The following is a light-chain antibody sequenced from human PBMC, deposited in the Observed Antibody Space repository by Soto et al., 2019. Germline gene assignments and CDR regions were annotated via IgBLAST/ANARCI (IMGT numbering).Light chain of an antibody. CDR2: DAS. CDR3: QQYNNWPSIT. Sequence: EIVLTQSPATLSLSPGERATLSCRPSQSVSSYLAWYQQKPGQAPRLLIYDASNRATGIPARFSGSGSGTEFTLTISSLQSEDFAVYYCQQYNNWPSITFGQGTRLEIK. CDR1: QSVSSY. J-gene: IGKJ5*01. V-gene: IGKV3-11*01.